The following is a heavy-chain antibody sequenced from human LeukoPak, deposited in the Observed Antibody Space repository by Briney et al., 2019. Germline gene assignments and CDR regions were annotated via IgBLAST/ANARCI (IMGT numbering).Heavy chain of an antibody. D-gene: IGHD3-3*01. Sequence: ASVKVSCKASGYTFTGYYMHWVRQAPGQGLEWMGWINPNSGGTNYAQKFQGRVTMTRDTSISTAYMELSRLRSDDTAVYYCARPYDFWSCYLKGGFEYWGQGTLVTVSS. J-gene: IGHJ4*02. CDR3: ARPYDFWSCYLKGGFEY. CDR1: GYTFTGYY. CDR2: INPNSGGT. V-gene: IGHV1-2*02.